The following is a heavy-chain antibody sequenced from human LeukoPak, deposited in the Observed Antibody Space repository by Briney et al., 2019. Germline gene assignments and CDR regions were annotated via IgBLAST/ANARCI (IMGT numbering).Heavy chain of an antibody. J-gene: IGHJ4*02. Sequence: PSETLSLTCTVSGGSISSYYWSWIRQPPGKGLEWIGYIYYSGITNYNPSLKSRATILVDTSKNQFSLNLSSVTAADTAVYDCARSRYCSGGSCYLAGWGQGTLVTVSS. CDR1: GGSISSYY. CDR3: ARSRYCSGGSCYLAG. D-gene: IGHD2-15*01. CDR2: IYYSGIT. V-gene: IGHV4-59*01.